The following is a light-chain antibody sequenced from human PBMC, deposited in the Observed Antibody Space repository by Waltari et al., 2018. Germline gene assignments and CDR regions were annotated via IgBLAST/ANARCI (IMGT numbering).Light chain of an antibody. CDR2: NNF. Sequence: QSVLTQPPSVSGAPGQEVTISCTGSSSNIGAGYAVHWYQQLPETAPKLLIYNNFDRPSGVPVRFSASKSDTSASLAITGLQADDEAHYYCQSYDSSLSGSVFGGGTKLTVL. CDR1: SSNIGAGYA. V-gene: IGLV1-40*01. CDR3: QSYDSSLSGSV. J-gene: IGLJ3*02.